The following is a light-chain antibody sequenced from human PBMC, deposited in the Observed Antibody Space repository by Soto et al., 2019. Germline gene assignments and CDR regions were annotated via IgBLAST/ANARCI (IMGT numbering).Light chain of an antibody. V-gene: IGLV2-23*02. J-gene: IGLJ1*01. CDR1: SSNVGSYKL. CDR2: EVN. CDR3: CSYGGSFPYV. Sequence: QSALTQPASVSGSPGQSITISCTGTSSNVGSYKLVSWYQQHPGKAPKLMIFEVNKRPSGVPDRFSGSKSGNTASLTISGLQAEDEADFYCCSYGGSFPYVFGTGTKVTVL.